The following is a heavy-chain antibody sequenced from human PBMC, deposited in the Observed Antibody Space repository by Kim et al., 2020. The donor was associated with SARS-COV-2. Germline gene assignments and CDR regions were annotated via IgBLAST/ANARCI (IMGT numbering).Heavy chain of an antibody. CDR3: ASRPRGMDV. V-gene: IGHV3-23*01. CDR2: T. Sequence: TFYTDSLKARFTISRDNSKTTLYLQMNRLRAEDTAIYYCASRPRGMDVWGQGTTVTVSS. J-gene: IGHJ6*02.